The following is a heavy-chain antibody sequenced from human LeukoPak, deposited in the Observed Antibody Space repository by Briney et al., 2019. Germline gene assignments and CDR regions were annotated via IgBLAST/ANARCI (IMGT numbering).Heavy chain of an antibody. CDR2: IYYSGST. D-gene: IGHD3-10*01. CDR3: ARFQFGPYYFDY. V-gene: IGHV4-59*08. CDR1: GGSISSYY. J-gene: IGHJ4*02. Sequence: PSETLSLTCTVSGGSISSYYWSWIRQPPGKGLEWIGYIYYSGSTNYNPSLKSRVTISVDTSKNQLSLKLSSVTAADTAVYYCARFQFGPYYFDYWGQGTLVTVSS.